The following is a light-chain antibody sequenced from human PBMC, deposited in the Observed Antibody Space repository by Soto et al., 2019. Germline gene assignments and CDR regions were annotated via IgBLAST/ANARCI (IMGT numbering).Light chain of an antibody. CDR2: EVV. J-gene: IGLJ1*01. Sequence: QSVLTQPPSASGSPGQSVTISCTGTKNDVGFYDFVSWYRHHPGKAPRLIIYEVVQRPSGVPDRFSGSKSGNTASLTVSGLQAADEADYFCKSCAGSNTYVFGSGTKV. CDR3: KSCAGSNTYV. CDR1: KNDVGFYDF. V-gene: IGLV2-8*01.